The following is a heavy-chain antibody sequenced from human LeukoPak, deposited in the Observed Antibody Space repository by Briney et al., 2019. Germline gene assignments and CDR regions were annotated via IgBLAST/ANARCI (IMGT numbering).Heavy chain of an antibody. D-gene: IGHD2-2*01. CDR2: INWNGGST. CDR1: GFTFDDYG. J-gene: IGHJ3*02. Sequence: GGSLRLSCAASGFTFDDYGMSWVRHAPGKGLEWVSGINWNGGSTGYADSVKGRFTISRDNSKNTLYLQMGSLRAEDMAVYYCTTGGPGPTQAFDIWGQGTMVTVSS. V-gene: IGHV3-20*04. CDR3: TTGGPGPTQAFDI.